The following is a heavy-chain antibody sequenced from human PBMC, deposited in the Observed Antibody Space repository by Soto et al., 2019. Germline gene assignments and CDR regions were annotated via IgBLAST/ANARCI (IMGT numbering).Heavy chain of an antibody. J-gene: IGHJ4*02. Sequence: EVQLVESGGGLVQPGGSLRLSCAASGFTFSSYWMSWVRQAPGKGLEWVANTKHDGSENYYVDSVKGRFIISRDSARNSRYLQMNSLRAVDTAIYYCARGRYCSGGACSYFDCWGQGTLVTVSS. D-gene: IGHD2-15*01. CDR3: ARGRYCSGGACSYFDC. V-gene: IGHV3-7*01. CDR2: TKHDGSEN. CDR1: GFTFSSYW.